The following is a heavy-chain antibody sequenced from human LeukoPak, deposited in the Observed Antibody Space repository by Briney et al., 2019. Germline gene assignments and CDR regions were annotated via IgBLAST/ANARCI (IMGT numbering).Heavy chain of an antibody. CDR1: GYSFTTYW. Sequence: PGGSLRISCKGSGYSFTTYWITWVRQMPGQGLELVGRIGPSDSYTNYSPSFQSHFTIAADKSISTAYLQRSRLKAADTAMYYGTRQRSGWSLDFWGQGTLVTVSS. J-gene: IGHJ4*02. CDR3: TRQRSGWSLDF. D-gene: IGHD6-19*01. V-gene: IGHV5-10-1*01. CDR2: IGPSDSYT.